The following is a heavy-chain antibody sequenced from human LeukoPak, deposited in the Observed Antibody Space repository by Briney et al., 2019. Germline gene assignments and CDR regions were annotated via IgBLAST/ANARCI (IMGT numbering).Heavy chain of an antibody. J-gene: IGHJ4*02. Sequence: GGSLRLSCAASGFTVSSNYMSWVRQAPGKGLEWVSVIYSGGSTYCADSVKGRFTTSRDNSKNTLYLQMNSLRAEDTAVYYCAKDLVYCGGDCYPYWGQGTLVTVSS. V-gene: IGHV3-53*05. CDR3: AKDLVYCGGDCYPY. D-gene: IGHD2-21*01. CDR1: GFTVSSNY. CDR2: IYSGGST.